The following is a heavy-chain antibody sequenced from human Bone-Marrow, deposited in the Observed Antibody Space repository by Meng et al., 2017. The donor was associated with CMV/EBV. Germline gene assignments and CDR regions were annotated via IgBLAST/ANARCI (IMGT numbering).Heavy chain of an antibody. J-gene: IGHJ6*02. Sequence: GESLKISCAVSGLKLSNYWMSWVREAPGKGLEWVANIKQDGSEKYYVDSVKGRFTISRDNAKNSLYLQMNSLRAEDTAVYYCALVNYYYGMDVWGQGTTVTVSS. CDR2: IKQDGSEK. CDR1: GLKLSNYW. V-gene: IGHV3-7*01. D-gene: IGHD3-10*01. CDR3: ALVNYYYGMDV.